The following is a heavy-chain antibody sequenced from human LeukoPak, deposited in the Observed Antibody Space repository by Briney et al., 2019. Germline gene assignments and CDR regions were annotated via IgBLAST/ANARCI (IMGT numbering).Heavy chain of an antibody. CDR2: ISGYNGDT. CDR1: GPPFTHYG. CDR3: ARDPTNTSGRYVYFDY. D-gene: IGHD6-19*01. Sequence: APVKVSFKTFGPPFTHYGFSWVRKAPGKGLEGMGWISGYNGDTHYAQNLQGRVTLTSDTSTSTVYMELRSLRSDDTAVYYCARDPTNTSGRYVYFDYWGQGTLVTVSS. V-gene: IGHV1-18*01. J-gene: IGHJ4*02.